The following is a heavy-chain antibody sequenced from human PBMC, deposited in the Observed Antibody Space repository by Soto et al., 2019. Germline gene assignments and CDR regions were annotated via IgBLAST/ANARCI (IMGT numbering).Heavy chain of an antibody. CDR3: ARDGVGPFDY. CDR1: GGSVSSYQ. V-gene: IGHV4-59*02. CDR2: TSYSGNT. Sequence: QVQLQESGPGLLKPSETLSLTCTISGGSVSSYQWSWIRQPPGKGLEWIGLTSYSGNTVYNPSLKSRVAFSLDTSKNHFYLTLTSVTAADTAVYYCARDGVGPFDYWGQGTLVTVSS. D-gene: IGHD1-26*01. J-gene: IGHJ4*02.